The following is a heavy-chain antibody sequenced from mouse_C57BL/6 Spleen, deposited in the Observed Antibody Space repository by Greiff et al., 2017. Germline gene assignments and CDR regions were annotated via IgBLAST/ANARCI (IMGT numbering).Heavy chain of an antibody. J-gene: IGHJ3*01. CDR1: GYTFTSYW. D-gene: IGHD1-1*01. CDR3: ASPLCYYGSGGFAY. CDR2: IYPGSGST. Sequence: VQLQQPGAELVKPGASVKMSCKASGYTFTSYWITWVKQRPGQGLEWIGDIYPGSGSTNYNEKFKSKATLTVDTSSSTAYMQLRSLTSEDSAVYYCASPLCYYGSGGFAYWGQGTLVTVSA. V-gene: IGHV1-55*01.